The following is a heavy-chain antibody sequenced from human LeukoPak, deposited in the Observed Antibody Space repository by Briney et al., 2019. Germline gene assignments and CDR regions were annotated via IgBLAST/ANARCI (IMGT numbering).Heavy chain of an antibody. V-gene: IGHV4-38-2*01. J-gene: IGHJ4*02. CDR2: IYHSGST. D-gene: IGHD5-18*01. CDR3: ARGGGDTDFDY. Sequence: SSETLSLICAVSGYSISSGYYWGWIRQPPGKGLEWIGSIYHSGSTYYNPSLKSRVTISVDTSKNQFSLKLSSVTAADTAVYYCARGGGDTDFDYWGQGTLVTVSS. CDR1: GYSISSGYY.